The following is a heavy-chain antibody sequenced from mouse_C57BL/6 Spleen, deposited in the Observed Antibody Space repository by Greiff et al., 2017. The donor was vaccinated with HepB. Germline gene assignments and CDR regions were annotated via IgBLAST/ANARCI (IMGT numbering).Heavy chain of an antibody. CDR3: ATLYEYDGFAY. CDR1: GYTFTSYV. D-gene: IGHD2-4*01. Sequence: VQLQQSGPELVKPGASVKMSCKASGYTFTSYVMHWVKQKPGQGLEWIGYIYPYNDGTKYNEKFKGKATLTSDKSSSTAYMELSSLTSEDSAVYYCATLYEYDGFAYWGQGTLVTVSA. CDR2: IYPYNDGT. J-gene: IGHJ3*01. V-gene: IGHV1-14*01.